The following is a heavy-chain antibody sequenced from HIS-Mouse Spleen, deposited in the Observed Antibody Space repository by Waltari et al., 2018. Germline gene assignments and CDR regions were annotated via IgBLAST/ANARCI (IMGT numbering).Heavy chain of an antibody. D-gene: IGHD6-13*01. J-gene: IGHJ2*01. CDR3: AREIPYSSSWYDWYFDL. V-gene: IGHV4-39*07. CDR2: IYYSGGT. CDR1: GGSISSSSYY. Sequence: QLQLQESGPGLVKPSETLSLTCTVSGGSISSSSYYWGWIRQPPGKGLEWIGGIYYSGGTYYSPSLMSGVTISVDTSKNQFSLRLSSVTAADTAVYYCAREIPYSSSWYDWYFDLWGRGTLVTVSS.